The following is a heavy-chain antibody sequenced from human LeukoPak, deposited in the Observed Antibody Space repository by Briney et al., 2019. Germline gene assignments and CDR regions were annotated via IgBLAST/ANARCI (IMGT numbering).Heavy chain of an antibody. CDR2: IYYSGST. Sequence: SETLSLTCTVSGGSISSSSYYWGWIRQPPGKGLEWIGSIYYSGSTYYNPSLKSRVTISVDTSKNQFSLKLSSVTAADTAVYYCARDSARSTYYYYYMDVWGKGTTVTVSS. CDR1: GGSISSSSYY. J-gene: IGHJ6*03. CDR3: ARDSARSTYYYYYMDV. D-gene: IGHD1-26*01. V-gene: IGHV4-39*07.